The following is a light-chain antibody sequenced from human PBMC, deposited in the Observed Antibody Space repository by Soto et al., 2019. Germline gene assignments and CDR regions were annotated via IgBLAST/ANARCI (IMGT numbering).Light chain of an antibody. CDR3: SSYTSSSTLVV. V-gene: IGLV2-14*01. Sequence: QSALTQPASVSGSPGQSITISCTGTSSDVGGYNYVSWYQQHPGKAPKLMIYKVSNRPSGASNRFSGSKSGNTASLTISGLQAEDEADYYCSSYTSSSTLVVFGGGTKLTVL. CDR2: KVS. J-gene: IGLJ2*01. CDR1: SSDVGGYNY.